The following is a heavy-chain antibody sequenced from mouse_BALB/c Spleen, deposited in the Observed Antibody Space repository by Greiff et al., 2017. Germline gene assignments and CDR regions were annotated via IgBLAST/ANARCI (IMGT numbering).Heavy chain of an antibody. CDR2: ISSGGSYT. CDR3: TREPDYYGSSPFDY. J-gene: IGHJ2*01. V-gene: IGHV5-6-4*01. CDR1: GFTFSSYT. Sequence: DVMLVESGGGLVKPGGSLKLSCAASGFTFSSYTMSWVRQTPEKRLEWVATISSGGSYTYYPDSVKGRFTISRDNAKNTLYLQMSSLKSEDTAMYYCTREPDYYGSSPFDYWGQGTTLTVSS. D-gene: IGHD1-1*01.